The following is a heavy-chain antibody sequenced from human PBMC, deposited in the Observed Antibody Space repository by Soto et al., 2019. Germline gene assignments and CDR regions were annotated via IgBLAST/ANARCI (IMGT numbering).Heavy chain of an antibody. D-gene: IGHD2-21*02. CDR1: GFTFSTSA. J-gene: IGHJ4*02. Sequence: EMQLVESGGGLVQPGGSVRLSCATSGFTFSTSATHWVRQVSGKGLEWIARIRNKANNYATTYAPSVKGMFTISRDDSENTVYLHMNSLKIEDTAIYYCAKQIYGGNSWGQGTLVTVSA. CDR2: IRNKANNYAT. CDR3: AKQIYGGNS. V-gene: IGHV3-73*02.